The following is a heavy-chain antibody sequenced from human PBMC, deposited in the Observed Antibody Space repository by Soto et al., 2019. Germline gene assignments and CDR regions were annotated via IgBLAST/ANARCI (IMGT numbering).Heavy chain of an antibody. J-gene: IGHJ4*02. CDR2: IVREGSEK. V-gene: IGHV3-33*01. D-gene: IGHD4-17*01. Sequence: QGQLVESGGGVVQPGRSLRLSCAASGFAFSNHGMHWVRQAPGKGLEWLAVIVREGSEKFYADSLKGRFTISRDNSKNTLYLEMSSLRAEDTAVYYCARDDDYDDNGLDLWGQGTLVTVSS. CDR1: GFAFSNHG. CDR3: ARDDDYDDNGLDL.